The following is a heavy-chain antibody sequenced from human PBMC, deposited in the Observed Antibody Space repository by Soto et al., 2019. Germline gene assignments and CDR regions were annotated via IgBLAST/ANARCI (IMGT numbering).Heavy chain of an antibody. J-gene: IGHJ4*02. CDR3: AIARGVNYGNHDY. V-gene: IGHV3-23*01. Sequence: EVQLLESGGGLVQPGGSLRLSCAASGFTFSSYAMSWVRQAPGKGLEWVSAISGSGGSTYYADSVKGRFTISRDNSKNTLYLQMNSLRAEDTAVYYCAIARGVNYGNHDYLGQGTLVTVSS. D-gene: IGHD4-4*01. CDR1: GFTFSSYA. CDR2: ISGSGGST.